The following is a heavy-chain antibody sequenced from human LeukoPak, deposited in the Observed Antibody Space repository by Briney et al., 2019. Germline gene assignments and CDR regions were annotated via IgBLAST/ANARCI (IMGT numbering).Heavy chain of an antibody. CDR2: IDPSDAYT. J-gene: IGHJ4*02. Sequence: ISCKGAGYSFTTYWITWVRQMPGKGLEWMGRIDPSDAYTNYSPSFQGHVTISADKSISTAYLQWSSLKASDTAMYYCARVIHLGELSLYDYWGQGTXVTXS. CDR3: ARVIHLGELSLYDY. V-gene: IGHV5-10-1*01. CDR1: GYSFTTYW. D-gene: IGHD3-16*02.